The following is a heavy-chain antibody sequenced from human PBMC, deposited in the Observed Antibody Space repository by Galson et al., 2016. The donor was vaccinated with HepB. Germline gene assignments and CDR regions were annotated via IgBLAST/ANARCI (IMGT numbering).Heavy chain of an antibody. V-gene: IGHV4-61*01. J-gene: IGHJ3*02. Sequence: SETLSLTCNVSGGSVSSKNYYWTWIRQAPGRGPEWIGYIYYTGITRYKDSLKSRVTLSIDTSKNQFSLKLTSVTAADTAVYSCARADYGDDSGGAFDIWGQGTMVTVSS. CDR2: IYYTGIT. D-gene: IGHD4-23*01. CDR1: GGSVSSKNYY. CDR3: ARADYGDDSGGAFDI.